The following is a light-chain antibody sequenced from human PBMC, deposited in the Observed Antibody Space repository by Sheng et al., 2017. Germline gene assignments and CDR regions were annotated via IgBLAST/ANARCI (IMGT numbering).Light chain of an antibody. V-gene: IGKV1-39*01. Sequence: DIQMTQSPSSLSASVGDRVTITCRASQSISSYLNWYQQKPGKAPKLLIYAASSLQSGVPSRFSGSGSGTDFNLTISSLQPEDFATYYCQQSYSTPRTFGQGPRWKSN. J-gene: IGKJ1*01. CDR1: QSISSY. CDR3: QQSYSTPRT. CDR2: AAS.